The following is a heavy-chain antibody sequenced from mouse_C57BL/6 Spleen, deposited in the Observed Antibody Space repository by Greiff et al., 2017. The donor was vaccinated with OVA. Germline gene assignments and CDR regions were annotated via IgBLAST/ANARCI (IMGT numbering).Heavy chain of an antibody. CDR3: ARIGLTTGGNFDY. Sequence: EVMLVESGAELVRPGSSVKMSCKTSGYTFTSYGINWVKQRPGQGLEWIGYIYIGNGYTEYNEKFKGKATLTADTSSSTAYMQLSSLTSEDSAIDFCARIGLTTGGNFDYWGQGTTLTVSS. CDR1: GYTFTSYG. J-gene: IGHJ2*01. V-gene: IGHV1-58*01. D-gene: IGHD1-1*01. CDR2: IYIGNGYT.